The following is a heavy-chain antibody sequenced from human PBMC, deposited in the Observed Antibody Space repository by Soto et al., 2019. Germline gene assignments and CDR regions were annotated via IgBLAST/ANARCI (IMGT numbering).Heavy chain of an antibody. CDR2: ISYDGSNK. CDR1: GFTFSSYG. J-gene: IGHJ6*02. Sequence: GGSLRLSCAASGFTFSSYGMRWVRQAPGKGLEWVAVISYDGSNKYYADSVKGRFTISRDNSKNTLYLQMNSLRAEDTAVYYCAKEAYVDTAMVPYYYYGMDVWGQGTTVTVSS. V-gene: IGHV3-30*18. D-gene: IGHD5-18*01. CDR3: AKEAYVDTAMVPYYYYGMDV.